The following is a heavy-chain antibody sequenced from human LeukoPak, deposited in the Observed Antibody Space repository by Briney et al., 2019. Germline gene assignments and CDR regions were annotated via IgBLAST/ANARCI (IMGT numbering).Heavy chain of an antibody. Sequence: ASETLSLTCTVSGYSISSGYYWGWIRQPPEKGLEWIGSIYHSGSTYYNPSLKSRVTISVDTSKNQFSLKLSSVTAADTAVYYCARGGGSYSDYWGQGTLVTVSS. CDR3: ARGGGSYSDY. CDR1: GYSISSGYY. V-gene: IGHV4-38-2*02. D-gene: IGHD1-26*01. CDR2: IYHSGST. J-gene: IGHJ4*02.